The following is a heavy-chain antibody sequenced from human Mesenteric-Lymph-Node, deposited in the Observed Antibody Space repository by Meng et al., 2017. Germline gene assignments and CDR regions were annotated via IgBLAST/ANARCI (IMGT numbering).Heavy chain of an antibody. CDR1: GGFFSRGGYY. D-gene: IGHD1-7*01. J-gene: IGHJ5*02. V-gene: IGHV4-30-4*01. CDR3: ASNPTGTRGNWFDP. CDR2: IYYSGST. Sequence: VPRLDSGPGVVKPSQPLSLTGKVSGGFFSRGGYYWSWIRQPPWKGLEWSGYIYYSGSTYYNPSLKSGVTISVDTSKNQFSLTLSSVTAADTAVYYCASNPTGTRGNWFDPWGQGTLVTSPQ.